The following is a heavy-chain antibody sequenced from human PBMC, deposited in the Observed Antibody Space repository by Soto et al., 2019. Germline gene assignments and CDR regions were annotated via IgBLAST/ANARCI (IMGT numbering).Heavy chain of an antibody. CDR3: ARGTYDYVWGSYRYDPSD. D-gene: IGHD3-16*02. CDR1: GGTFSSYA. Sequence: QVQLVQSGAEVKKPGSSVKVSCKASGGTFSSYAISWVRQAPGQGLEWMGGIIPICGTANYAQKFQGRVTITADEATSTAYMGLSSLRSADTAVYYCARGTYDYVWGSYRYDPSDWGQGTLVTVSS. V-gene: IGHV1-69*12. J-gene: IGHJ4*02. CDR2: IIPICGTA.